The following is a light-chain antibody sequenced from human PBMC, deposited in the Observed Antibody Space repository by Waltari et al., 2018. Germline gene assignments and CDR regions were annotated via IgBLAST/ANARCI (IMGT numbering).Light chain of an antibody. CDR2: DIN. CDR3: CSYAGSYDFLI. J-gene: IGLJ2*01. CDR1: SSGVGASND. V-gene: IGLV2-11*01. Sequence: QSALTHPRSVSGSPGQSVTNSCTGTSSGVGASNDVSWYQQHPGKAPKLIIYDINKPPSGVPDRLSASKSGNTASLTFSGLQPEDEADYYCCSYAGSYDFLIFGGGTTLTVL.